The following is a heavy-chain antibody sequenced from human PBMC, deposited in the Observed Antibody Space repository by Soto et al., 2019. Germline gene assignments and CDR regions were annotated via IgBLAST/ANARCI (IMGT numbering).Heavy chain of an antibody. CDR3: AREGSAGAIFGVLIG. Sequence: QVQLQESGPGLVKPSQTLSLTCTVSGDSISSGNYYWSWIRQHPGKGLEWIGFIYYSGGTYYNPCLKSRVSISVDTSKNQFSLKLSSVTAADTAVYHCAREGSAGAIFGVLIGWGQGTLVTVSS. CDR2: IYYSGGT. D-gene: IGHD3-3*01. CDR1: GDSISSGNYY. V-gene: IGHV4-31*03. J-gene: IGHJ4*02.